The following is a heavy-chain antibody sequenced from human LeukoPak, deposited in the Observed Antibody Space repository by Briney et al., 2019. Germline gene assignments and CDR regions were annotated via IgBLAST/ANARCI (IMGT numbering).Heavy chain of an antibody. Sequence: ASVKVSCKASGFTFTDYFMHWVRQAPGQGLEWMGWISAYNGNTNYAQKLQGRVTMTTDTSTSTAYMELRSLRSDDTAVYYCARVGLGAFDIWGQGTMVTVSS. J-gene: IGHJ3*02. CDR2: ISAYNGNT. CDR3: ARVGLGAFDI. CDR1: GFTFTDYF. D-gene: IGHD3-16*01. V-gene: IGHV1-18*04.